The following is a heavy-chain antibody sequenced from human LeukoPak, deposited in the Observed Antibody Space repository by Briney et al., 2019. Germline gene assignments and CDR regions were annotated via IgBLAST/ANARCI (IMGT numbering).Heavy chain of an antibody. CDR1: GFTFSSYW. CDR3: ARARDSSWDY. CDR2: IKDDGSEK. J-gene: IGHJ4*02. Sequence: GGSLRLSCAASGFTFSSYWMSWVRQAPGKGLEWVANIKDDGSEKYYVDSVRGRFTISRDDAKNSLYLQMNSLRAEDTAVYYCARARDSSWDYWGQGTLVTVSS. V-gene: IGHV3-7*03. D-gene: IGHD6-13*01.